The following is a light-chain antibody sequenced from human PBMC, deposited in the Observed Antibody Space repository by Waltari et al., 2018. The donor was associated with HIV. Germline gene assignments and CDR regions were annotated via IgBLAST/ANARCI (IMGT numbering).Light chain of an antibody. CDR1: SSDIGAYNF. Sequence: QSALTQPASVSGSPGKSITISCIGSSSDIGAYNFVSWYPKRPGKAPKLMIYEVSDRPSGSSNRFSGSKSGITASLTISGLQADDEADYYCASYTRSGILLFGGGTRLTVL. V-gene: IGLV2-14*01. CDR2: EVS. CDR3: ASYTRSGILL. J-gene: IGLJ2*01.